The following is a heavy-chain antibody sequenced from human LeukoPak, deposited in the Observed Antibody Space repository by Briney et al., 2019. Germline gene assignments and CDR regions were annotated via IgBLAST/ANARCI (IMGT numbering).Heavy chain of an antibody. CDR1: GFTFSTYA. V-gene: IGHV3-30-3*01. CDR3: ARDYGSGWHDFDY. J-gene: IGHJ4*02. D-gene: IGHD6-19*01. Sequence: PGGSLRLSCAASGFTFSTYAMHWVRQAPGKGLEWVAVISYDGSSKYYADSVKGRFTISRDNSKNTLYLQMNSLRGEDTAVYYCARDYGSGWHDFDYWGQGTLVTVSS. CDR2: ISYDGSSK.